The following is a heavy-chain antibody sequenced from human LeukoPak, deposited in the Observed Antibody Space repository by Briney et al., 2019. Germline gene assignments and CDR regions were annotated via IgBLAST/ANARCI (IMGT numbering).Heavy chain of an antibody. J-gene: IGHJ4*02. CDR1: GFTFTSYY. Sequence: ASVKVSCKASGFTFTSYYMHWVRQAPGQGLEWMGVINPSVGSASYAQNFQGRVTMTRDTSTSTVYMELSSLRSEDTAVYYCARGDCSSTSCHPVYWGQGTLVTVSS. CDR2: INPSVGSA. V-gene: IGHV1-46*01. D-gene: IGHD2-2*01. CDR3: ARGDCSSTSCHPVY.